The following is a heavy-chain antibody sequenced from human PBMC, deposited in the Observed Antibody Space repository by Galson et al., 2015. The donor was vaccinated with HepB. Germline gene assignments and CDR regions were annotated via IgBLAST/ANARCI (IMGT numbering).Heavy chain of an antibody. D-gene: IGHD6-13*01. CDR3: AKGLTLAIAATSTDY. J-gene: IGHJ4*02. V-gene: IGHV3-9*01. CDR1: GFTFGDYA. CDR2: INWNSGII. Sequence: SLRLSCAASGFTFGDYAMHWVRQAPGKGLEWVSGINWNSGIIGYADSVKARFTISRDNAKDSLYLQMNSLKPEDTALYYCAKGLTLAIAATSTDYWGQGSLVTVSS.